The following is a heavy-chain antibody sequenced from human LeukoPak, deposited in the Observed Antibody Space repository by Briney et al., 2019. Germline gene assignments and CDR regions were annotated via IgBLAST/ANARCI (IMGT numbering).Heavy chain of an antibody. CDR2: IYHSGST. D-gene: IGHD5-18*01. CDR1: GGSISSGGYS. Sequence: SETLSLTCAVSGGSISSGGYSWSWIRQPPGKGLEWIGYIYHSGSTYYNPSLKSRVTISVDRSKNQFSLKLSSVTAADTAVYYCARGYSYGYGGVFDYWGQGTLVTVSS. J-gene: IGHJ4*02. V-gene: IGHV4-30-2*01. CDR3: ARGYSYGYGGVFDY.